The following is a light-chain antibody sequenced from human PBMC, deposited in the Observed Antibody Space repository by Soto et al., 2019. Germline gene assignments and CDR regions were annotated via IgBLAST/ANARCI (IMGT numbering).Light chain of an antibody. CDR2: DAS. J-gene: IGKJ4*01. V-gene: IGKV3-11*01. CDR1: QSVSSH. Sequence: EIVLTQSPATLSLSPGERATLSCRASQSVSSHLAWYQQKTGQAPRLLIYDASNRATGIPARFSGSGSGTDFTLIISSLEPEDFAVYYCQQRSNWPLTFGGGTKVEIK. CDR3: QQRSNWPLT.